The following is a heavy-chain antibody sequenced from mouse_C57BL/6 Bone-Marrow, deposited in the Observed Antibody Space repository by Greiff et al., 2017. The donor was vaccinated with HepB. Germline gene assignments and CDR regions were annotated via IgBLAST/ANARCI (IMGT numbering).Heavy chain of an antibody. V-gene: IGHV1-59*01. CDR2: IDPSDSYT. Sequence: QVHVKQPGAELVRPGTSVKLSCKASGYTFTSYWMHWVKQRPGQGLEWIGVIDPSDSYTNYNQKFKGKATLTVDKSSSTAYMQLSSLTSEDSAVYYCARGGELSPIFDYWGRGTTTTVTA. CDR3: ARGGELSPIFDY. J-gene: IGHJ2*01. CDR1: GYTFTSYW. D-gene: IGHD3-2*02.